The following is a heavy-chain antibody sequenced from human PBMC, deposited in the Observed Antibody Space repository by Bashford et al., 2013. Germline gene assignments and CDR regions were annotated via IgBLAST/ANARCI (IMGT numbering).Heavy chain of an antibody. CDR2: INPSGGST. CDR3: ARDPGCSGGSCYSGIYDYVWGSYHYYGMDV. Sequence: PGPSSEGPPCKASGYTFTSYYMHWVRQAPGQGLEWMGIINPSGGSTSYAQKFQGRVTMTRDTSTSTVYMELSSLRSEDTAVYYCARDPGCSGGSCYSGIYDYVWGSYHYYGMDVWGQGTTVTVSS. J-gene: IGHJ6*02. D-gene: IGHD3-16*02. V-gene: IGHV1-46*01. CDR1: GYTFTSYY.